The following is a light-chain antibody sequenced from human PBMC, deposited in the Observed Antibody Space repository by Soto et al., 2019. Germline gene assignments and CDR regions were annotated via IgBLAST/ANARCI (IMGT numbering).Light chain of an antibody. V-gene: IGLV2-14*01. CDR2: DVS. CDR3: SSYTSTNTGV. J-gene: IGLJ2*01. Sequence: QSALTQPASVSGSPGQSITISCTGTSSDVGGYDYVSWYQQHPGKATKLMIYDVSNRPSGVSNRFSGSKSANTASLTISGLQADDEADYYCSSYTSTNTGVFGGGTKHTVL. CDR1: SSDVGGYDY.